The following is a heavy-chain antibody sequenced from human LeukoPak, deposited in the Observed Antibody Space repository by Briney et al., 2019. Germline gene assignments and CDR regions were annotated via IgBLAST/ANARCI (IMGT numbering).Heavy chain of an antibody. V-gene: IGHV4-59*11. Sequence: SETLSLTCTVSGGSTSGRYWTWIRQPPGKGLEWIGYIHYDGRTNYNPSFKSRVIISLDTSNNQFSLNLKSVTAADTAAYYCARLVNYGYPYYLGQGTLVTVSS. J-gene: IGHJ4*02. D-gene: IGHD5-18*01. CDR3: ARLVNYGYPYY. CDR1: GGSTSGRY. CDR2: IHYDGRT.